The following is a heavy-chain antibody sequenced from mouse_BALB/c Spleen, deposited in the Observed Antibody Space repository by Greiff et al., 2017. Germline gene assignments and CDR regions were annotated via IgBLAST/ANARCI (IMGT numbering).Heavy chain of an antibody. CDR1: GYSFTGYF. D-gene: IGHD1-1*01. J-gene: IGHJ4*01. CDR2: INPYNGDT. Sequence: VQLQQSGPELVKPGASVKISCKASGYSFTGYFMNWVMQSHGKSLEWIGRINPYNGDTFYNQKFKGKATLTVDKSSSTAHMELRSLASEDSAVYYCARHYGDYAMDYWGQGTSVTVSS. CDR3: ARHYGDYAMDY. V-gene: IGHV1-20*02.